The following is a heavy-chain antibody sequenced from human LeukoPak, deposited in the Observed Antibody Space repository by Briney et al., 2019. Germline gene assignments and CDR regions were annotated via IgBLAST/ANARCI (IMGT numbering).Heavy chain of an antibody. CDR1: GFTFSSYA. Sequence: GGSLRLSRAASGFTFSSYAMSWVRQAPGKGLEWVSAISGSGGSTYYADSVKGRFTISRDNSKNTLYLQMNSLRAEDTAVYYCAKTISSGWYYFDYWGQGTLVTVSS. J-gene: IGHJ4*02. D-gene: IGHD6-19*01. CDR2: ISGSGGST. CDR3: AKTISSGWYYFDY. V-gene: IGHV3-23*01.